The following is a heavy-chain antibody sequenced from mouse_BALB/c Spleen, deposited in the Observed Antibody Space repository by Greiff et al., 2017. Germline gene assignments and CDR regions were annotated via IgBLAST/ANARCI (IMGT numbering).Heavy chain of an antibody. Sequence: DVKLVESGGGLVKPGGSLKLSCAASGFTFSSYAMSWVRQTPEKRLEWVASISSGGSTYYPDSVKGRFTISRDNARNILYLQMSSLRSEDTARYYCARGTTTWDFDYWGQGTTLTVSS. CDR3: ARGTTTWDFDY. D-gene: IGHD1-1*01. J-gene: IGHJ2*01. CDR1: GFTFSSYA. CDR2: ISSGGST. V-gene: IGHV5-6-5*01.